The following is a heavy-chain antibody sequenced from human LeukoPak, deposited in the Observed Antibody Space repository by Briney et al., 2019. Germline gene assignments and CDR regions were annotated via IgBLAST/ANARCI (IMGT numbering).Heavy chain of an antibody. D-gene: IGHD2-15*01. V-gene: IGHV3-53*05. CDR2: IYSGGTT. J-gene: IGHJ4*02. CDR3: AKDRAPLGYFDY. CDR1: GFTVSSNY. Sequence: GGSLRLSCAASGFTVSSNYMNWVRQAPGKGLEWVSIIYSGGTTYYADSVKGRFTISRDNSKNTLYLQMNSLRAEDTAVYYCAKDRAPLGYFDYWGQGTLVTVSS.